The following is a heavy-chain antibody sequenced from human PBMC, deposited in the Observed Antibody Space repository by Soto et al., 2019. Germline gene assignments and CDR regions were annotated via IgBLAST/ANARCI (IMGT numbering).Heavy chain of an antibody. J-gene: IGHJ4*02. CDR1: GYSFTSYW. V-gene: IGHV5-51*01. Sequence: PGESLKISCKGSGYSFTSYWIGWVRQMPGKGLEWMGIIYPGDSDTRYSPSFQGQVTISADKSISTAYLQWSSLKASDTAMYYCARPTDYYDSSGYYYVLDYWGQGTLVTV. D-gene: IGHD3-22*01. CDR2: IYPGDSDT. CDR3: ARPTDYYDSSGYYYVLDY.